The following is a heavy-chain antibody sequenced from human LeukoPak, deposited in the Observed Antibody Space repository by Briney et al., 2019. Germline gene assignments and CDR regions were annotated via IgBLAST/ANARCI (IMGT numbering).Heavy chain of an antibody. CDR2: IHNSGRT. D-gene: IGHD1-14*01. J-gene: IGHJ4*02. CDR1: GGSVSSYY. CDR3: ARHGTISSESYFDY. Sequence: SETLTLTCSVSGGSVSSYYWSWIRQSPGKGLEWIGYIHNSGRTNYNPSLKSRVTGFVDTSKNQVSLRLSSVTAADTAVYYCARHGTISSESYFDYWGQGALVTVSS. V-gene: IGHV4-59*08.